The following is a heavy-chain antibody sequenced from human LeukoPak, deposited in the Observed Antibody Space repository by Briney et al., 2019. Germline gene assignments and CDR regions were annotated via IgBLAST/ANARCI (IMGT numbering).Heavy chain of an antibody. CDR2: ISGSGGST. CDR3: ASRLLTTGSDY. V-gene: IGHV3-23*01. Sequence: PGGSLRLSCVVSGFTFRSNWMSWVRQAPGKGLEWVSAISGSGGSTYYADSVKGRFTISRDNSKNTLYLQMNSLRAEDTAVYYCASRLLTTGSDYWGQGTLVTVSS. J-gene: IGHJ4*02. D-gene: IGHD4-17*01. CDR1: GFTFRSNW.